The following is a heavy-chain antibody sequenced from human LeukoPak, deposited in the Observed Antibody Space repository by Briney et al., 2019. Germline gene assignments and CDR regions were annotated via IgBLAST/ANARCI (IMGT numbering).Heavy chain of an antibody. J-gene: IGHJ5*02. CDR3: AHLSRYFDWLLKTP. D-gene: IGHD3-9*01. CDR2: IYWNDDK. V-gene: IGHV2-5*01. CDR1: GFSLSTSGVG. Sequence: SGPSLVKPTQTLTLTCTFSGFSLSTSGVGVGWIRQPPGKALEWLALIYWNDDKRYGPSLKSRLTITKDTSKNQVVLTMTNMDHVDTATYYCAHLSRYFDWLLKTPWGQGTLVTVSS.